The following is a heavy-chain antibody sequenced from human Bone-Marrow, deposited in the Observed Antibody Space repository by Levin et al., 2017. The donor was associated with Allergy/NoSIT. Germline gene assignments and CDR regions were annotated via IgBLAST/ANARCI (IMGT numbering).Heavy chain of an antibody. CDR1: GLTFSSFA. J-gene: IGHJ3*02. CDR3: VKANHCSSCRCSRAFDI. V-gene: IGHV3-64D*06. CDR2: ISSSGGST. Sequence: GGSLRLSCAVSGLTFSSFAMYWVRQAPGKGLEYVSAISSSGGSTYYANSVKARFTTSRDNSTDTVYLQMASLKTEDTAVYYCVKANHCSSCRCSRAFDIWGQGTMVIVSS. D-gene: IGHD2-2*01.